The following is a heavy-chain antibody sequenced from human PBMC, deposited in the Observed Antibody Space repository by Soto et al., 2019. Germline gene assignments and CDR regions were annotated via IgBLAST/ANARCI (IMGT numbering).Heavy chain of an antibody. Sequence: PSETLSLTCVVSGASISDSHWWTWVRQPPGKGLEWIGEMFHSGSTNYNPTLKSRVTISIDKSRDQFSLNLNSVTAADTAVYYCAKNNEYAIDAWGQGTTVS. J-gene: IGHJ6*02. CDR2: MFHSGST. CDR1: GASISDSHW. V-gene: IGHV4-4*02. D-gene: IGHD1-1*01. CDR3: AKNNEYAIDA.